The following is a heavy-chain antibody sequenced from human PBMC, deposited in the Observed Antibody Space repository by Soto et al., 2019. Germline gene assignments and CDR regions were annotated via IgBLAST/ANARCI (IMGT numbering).Heavy chain of an antibody. D-gene: IGHD3-10*01. Sequence: PSETLSLTCTVSGCSISRSAHYWSWIRQHPGKGLEWIGYISHSGSTYYNPSLKSRVIISVDTSKNQFSLSLTSVTAADTAVYYCAREYPYGSNFFDCWGQGALVTVSS. J-gene: IGHJ4*02. CDR3: AREYPYGSNFFDC. V-gene: IGHV4-31*03. CDR2: ISHSGST. CDR1: GCSISRSAHY.